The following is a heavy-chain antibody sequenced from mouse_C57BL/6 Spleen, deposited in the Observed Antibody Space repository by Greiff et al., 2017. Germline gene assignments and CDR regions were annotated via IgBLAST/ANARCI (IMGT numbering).Heavy chain of an antibody. CDR2: IDPENGDT. Sequence: VQLKESGAELVRPGASVKLSCTASGFNIKDDYMHWVKQRPEQGLEWIGWIDPENGDTEYASKFQGKATITADTSSNTAYLQLSSLTSEDTAVYYCTRSSGYGYWGQGTTLTVSS. V-gene: IGHV14-4*01. CDR3: TRSSGYGY. J-gene: IGHJ2*01. CDR1: GFNIKDDY. D-gene: IGHD3-2*02.